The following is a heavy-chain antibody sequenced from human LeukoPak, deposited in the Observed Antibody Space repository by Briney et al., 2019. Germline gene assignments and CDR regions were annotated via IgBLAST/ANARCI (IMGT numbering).Heavy chain of an antibody. CDR2: IYYRGNT. CDR1: GGSINSHY. J-gene: IGHJ4*02. V-gene: IGHV4-59*08. CDR3: VRRDNTGWNYFDY. D-gene: IGHD6-19*01. Sequence: SETLSLTCTVSGGSINSHYWSWIRQPPGKGLEWIGDIYYRGNTNYNPSLKSRVTISVDTSKNHLSLKLTSVLAADTAIYYCVRRDNTGWNYFDYWGQGILVTVSS.